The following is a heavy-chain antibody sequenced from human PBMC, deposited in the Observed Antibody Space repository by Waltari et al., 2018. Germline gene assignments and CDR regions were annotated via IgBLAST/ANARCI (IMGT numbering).Heavy chain of an antibody. J-gene: IGHJ5*02. CDR1: GYTFTSYD. V-gene: IGHV1-8*01. CDR2: MNTNSCNT. CDR3: ARAYCSSTSCYPRFDP. Sequence: QVQLVQSGAEVKKPGASVKVSCKASGYTFTSYDINWVRPATGQGLEWMGWMNTNSCNTGYAQKFQGRVTIPRNTSISTAYMELSSLRSEDTAVYYCARAYCSSTSCYPRFDPWGQGTLVTVSS. D-gene: IGHD2-2*01.